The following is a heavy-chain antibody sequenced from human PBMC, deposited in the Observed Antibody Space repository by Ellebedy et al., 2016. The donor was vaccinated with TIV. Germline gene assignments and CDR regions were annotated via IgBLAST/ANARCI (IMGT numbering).Heavy chain of an antibody. Sequence: GGSLRLSCAASGFTFSNYGMSWVRQAPGKGLEWVSASSGSGVNTYYAGSVKGRFTLSRDNSKNTLYLQMNTLRVDDTAVYYCARAIFTPVVVAIPTAFDYWGQGALVTVSS. V-gene: IGHV3-23*01. CDR2: SSGSGVNT. J-gene: IGHJ4*02. CDR1: GFTFSNYG. CDR3: ARAIFTPVVVAIPTAFDY. D-gene: IGHD2-21*01.